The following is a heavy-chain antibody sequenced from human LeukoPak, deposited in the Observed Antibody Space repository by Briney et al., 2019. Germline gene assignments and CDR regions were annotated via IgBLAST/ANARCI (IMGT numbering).Heavy chain of an antibody. D-gene: IGHD7-27*01. J-gene: IGHJ4*02. V-gene: IGHV4-38-2*02. CDR2: IYHSGST. Sequence: SETLSLPCTVSGYSISRGYYWGWTRQPPGKGLEWIGRIYHSGSTCYNPSLKSHDTISQDTSKTQFSLKLRSVPAPDTAVYYGARRKLGNDYWGQGTLVTVSS. CDR1: GYSISRGYY. CDR3: ARRKLGNDY.